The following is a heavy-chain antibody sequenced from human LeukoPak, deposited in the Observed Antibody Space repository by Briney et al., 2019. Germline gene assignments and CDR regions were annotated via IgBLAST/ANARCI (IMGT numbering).Heavy chain of an antibody. V-gene: IGHV4-39*01. CDR3: ARHGPNSGSDSEYFQH. J-gene: IGHJ1*01. D-gene: IGHD1-26*01. CDR1: GDSFRSVKDY. Sequence: PSETLSLTCSVSGDSFRSVKDYWAWIRQPPGKGLEWIASGDYRGFTYYNPSLDSRVTISVDTSKNHFSLKLSSVIAADTAVYYCARHGPNSGSDSEYFQHWGQGTLVTVSS. CDR2: GDYRGFT.